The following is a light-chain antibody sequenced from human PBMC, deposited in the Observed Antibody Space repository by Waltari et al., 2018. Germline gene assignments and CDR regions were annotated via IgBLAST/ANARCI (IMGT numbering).Light chain of an antibody. CDR2: NNN. J-gene: IGLJ1*01. CDR3: GGWDDTLTGPYV. Sequence: QPALTQPPSVSGTPGQTFTISCPCSGSNTRRNTVHWYQVLPGSAPRLVIHNNNQRPSDVPARFSGSKSGTSASLAISGLQSEDEADYYCGGWDDTLTGPYVFGSGTKVIVL. V-gene: IGLV1-44*01. CDR1: GSNTRRNT.